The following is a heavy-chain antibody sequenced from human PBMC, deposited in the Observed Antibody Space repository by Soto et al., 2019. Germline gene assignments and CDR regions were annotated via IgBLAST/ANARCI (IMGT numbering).Heavy chain of an antibody. CDR2: MYNTGST. V-gene: IGHV4-59*01. CDR1: GGSISGYY. CDR3: ARDLWGYCGTDCYPLDV. D-gene: IGHD2-21*02. J-gene: IGHJ6*02. Sequence: SETLYLTCTVSGGSISGYYWSWIRQPPGKGLEWIGYMYNTGSTVYNPSFKSRVTISVDTSKNQFSLKLNSVTAADTAVYYCARDLWGYCGTDCYPLDVWGQGTTVT.